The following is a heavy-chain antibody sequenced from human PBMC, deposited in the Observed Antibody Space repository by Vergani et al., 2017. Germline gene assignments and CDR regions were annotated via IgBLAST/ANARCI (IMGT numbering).Heavy chain of an antibody. V-gene: IGHV4-39*07. Sequence: QLQLQESGPGLVKPSETLSLTCTVSGGSISSSSYYWGWIRQPPGKGLEWIGSIYYSGSTYYNPSLKSRVTISVDTSKNQFSLKLSSVTAADTAVYYCARGGDTAMVSYWYFDLWGRGTLVTGSS. J-gene: IGHJ2*01. D-gene: IGHD5-18*01. CDR1: GGSISSSSYY. CDR2: IYYSGST. CDR3: ARGGDTAMVSYWYFDL.